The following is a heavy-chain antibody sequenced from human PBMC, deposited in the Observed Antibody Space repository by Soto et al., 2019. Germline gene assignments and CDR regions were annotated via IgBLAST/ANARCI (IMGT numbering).Heavy chain of an antibody. Sequence: ASVKVSCKASGYTFTSYGISWVRQAPGQGLEWMGWISAYNGNTNYAQKLQGRVTMTTDTSTSTAYMELRSLRSDDTAVYYCARDHFGELFAYYGMDVSGPGTTVTVS. D-gene: IGHD3-10*01. CDR3: ARDHFGELFAYYGMDV. CDR1: GYTFTSYG. CDR2: ISAYNGNT. V-gene: IGHV1-18*01. J-gene: IGHJ6*02.